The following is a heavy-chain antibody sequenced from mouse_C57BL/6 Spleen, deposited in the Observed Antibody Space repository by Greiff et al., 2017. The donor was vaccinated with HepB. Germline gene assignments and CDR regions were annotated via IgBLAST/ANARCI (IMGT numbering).Heavy chain of an antibody. J-gene: IGHJ2*01. Sequence: QVQLQQPGAELVMPGASVKLSCKASGYTFTSYWMHWVKQRPGQGLGWIGEIDPSDSYTNYNQKFKGKSTLTIDKSSSTAYMQLSSLTSEDSAVYYCARGGYGSISHYFDDWSQGTTLTVTS. D-gene: IGHD1-1*01. V-gene: IGHV1-69*01. CDR1: GYTFTSYW. CDR3: ARGGYGSISHYFDD. CDR2: IDPSDSYT.